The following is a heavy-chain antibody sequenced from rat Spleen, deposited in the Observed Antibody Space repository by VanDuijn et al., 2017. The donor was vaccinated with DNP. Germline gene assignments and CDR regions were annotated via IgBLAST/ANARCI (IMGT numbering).Heavy chain of an antibody. CDR1: GFTFSNHG. V-gene: IGHV5S13*01. J-gene: IGHJ3*01. D-gene: IGHD1-2*01. Sequence: EVQLVESGGGLVQPGRSLKLSCAVSGFTFSNHGMAWVRQAPTKGLEWVASISSNGGITDYRDSVKVRFTISRDDAKNTQYLQMDSLRSEDTATYYCARHEEYSSYVYGFAYWGQGTLVTVSS. CDR3: ARHEEYSSYVYGFAY. CDR2: ISSNGGIT.